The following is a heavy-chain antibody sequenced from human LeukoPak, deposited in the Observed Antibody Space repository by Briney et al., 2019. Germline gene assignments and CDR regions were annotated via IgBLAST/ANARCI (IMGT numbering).Heavy chain of an antibody. Sequence: PSETLSLTCTVSNGSVIGTTFYWAWIRQPPGKGLEYLGSIFSSGKTYYTPSLQSRLTISLDASKNQVSLLLTSVTAADTAVYYCAREGYMTTVTAWGQGTLVTVSS. D-gene: IGHD4-17*01. V-gene: IGHV4-39*07. CDR1: NGSVIGTTFY. CDR3: AREGYMTTVTA. CDR2: IFSSGKT. J-gene: IGHJ4*02.